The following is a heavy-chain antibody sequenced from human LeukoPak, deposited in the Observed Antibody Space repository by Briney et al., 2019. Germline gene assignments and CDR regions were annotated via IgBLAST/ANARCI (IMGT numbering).Heavy chain of an antibody. CDR1: GGSISSYY. CDR3: ARDGAGAAAGTDWFDP. Sequence: SETLSLTCTVSGGSISSYYWSWIRQPAGKGLEWIGRIYTSGSTNYNPSLKSRVTMSVDTSKNQFSLKLSSVTAADTAVYYCARDGAGAAAGTDWFDPRGQGTLVTVSS. J-gene: IGHJ5*02. D-gene: IGHD6-13*01. CDR2: IYTSGST. V-gene: IGHV4-4*07.